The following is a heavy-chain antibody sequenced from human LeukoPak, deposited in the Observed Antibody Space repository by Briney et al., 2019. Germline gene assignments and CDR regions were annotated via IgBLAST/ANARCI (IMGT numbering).Heavy chain of an antibody. V-gene: IGHV3-23*01. CDR1: GDSISSGDYY. D-gene: IGHD3-10*01. J-gene: IGHJ4*02. CDR3: AKVTYGSGTYGAFDY. CDR2: ISGSGDNT. Sequence: ETLSLTCTVSGDSISSGDYYWSWVRQAPGKGLEWVSTISGSGDNTYYADSVKGRFTISRDNSKNTLYLQMNSLRAEDTAVYYCAKVTYGSGTYGAFDYWGQGTLVTVSS.